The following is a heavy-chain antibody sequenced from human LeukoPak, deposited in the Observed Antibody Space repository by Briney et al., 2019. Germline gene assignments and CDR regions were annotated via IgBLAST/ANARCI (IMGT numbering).Heavy chain of an antibody. CDR1: GFTFSSYS. V-gene: IGHV3-21*01. Sequence: GGSLRPSCAASGFTFSSYSMNWVRQAPGKGLEWVSSISSSSSYIYYADSVKGRFTISRDNAKNSLYLQMNSLRAEDTAVYYCARDVYGYGEIDYWGQGTLVTVSS. D-gene: IGHD5-18*01. CDR2: ISSSSSYI. CDR3: ARDVYGYGEIDY. J-gene: IGHJ4*02.